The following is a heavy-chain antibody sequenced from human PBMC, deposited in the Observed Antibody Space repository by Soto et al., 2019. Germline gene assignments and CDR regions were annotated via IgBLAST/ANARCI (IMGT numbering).Heavy chain of an antibody. CDR1: GFIFSDYE. J-gene: IGHJ4*02. CDR3: ARSPFLECN. V-gene: IGHV3-48*03. CDR2: ITSSGGTT. D-gene: IGHD3-3*02. Sequence: EVQLVESGGGLVQPGGSLRLSCAASGFIFSDYEMNWVRQAPGKGLEWVSYITSSGGTTYYADSVKGRFTISRDNAKNSLYLQMNSLRAEDTAVYYCARSPFLECNWGQGTLVTVSS.